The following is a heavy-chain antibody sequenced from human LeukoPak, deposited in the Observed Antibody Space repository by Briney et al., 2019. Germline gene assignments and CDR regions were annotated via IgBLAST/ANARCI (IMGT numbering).Heavy chain of an antibody. CDR3: ARASPYYYYYYMDV. CDR1: GYSISSGYY. J-gene: IGHJ6*03. V-gene: IGHV4-38-2*02. CDR2: IYYSGST. Sequence: SETLSLTCTVSGYSISSGYYWGWIRQPPGKGLEWIGSIYYSGSTYYNPSLKSRVTISVDTSKNQFSLKLSSVTAADTAVYYCARASPYYYYYYMDVWGKGTTVTISS.